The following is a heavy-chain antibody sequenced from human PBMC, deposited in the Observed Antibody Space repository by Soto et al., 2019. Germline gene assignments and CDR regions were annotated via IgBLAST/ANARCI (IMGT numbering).Heavy chain of an antibody. CDR1: GYTFTSYG. Sequence: GASVKVSCKASGYTFTSYGISWVRQAPGQGLEWMGWISAYNGNTNYAQKLQGRVTMTTDTSTSTAYMELRSLRSDDTAVYYCARDPGWYSYGAHPWNWFDPWGQGTLVTVSS. D-gene: IGHD5-18*01. V-gene: IGHV1-18*04. CDR2: ISAYNGNT. J-gene: IGHJ5*02. CDR3: ARDPGWYSYGAHPWNWFDP.